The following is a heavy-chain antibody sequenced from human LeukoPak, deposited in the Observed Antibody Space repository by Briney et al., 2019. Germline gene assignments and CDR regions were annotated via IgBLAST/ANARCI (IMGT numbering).Heavy chain of an antibody. CDR1: KFTFSTYS. CDR3: AQTSGH. J-gene: IGHJ4*02. V-gene: IGHV3-48*01. Sequence: GGSLRLSCAASKFTFSTYSMNWVRQAPGKGLEWVSYISTGGSPIYYADSVKGRFTISRGNAKNSLYLQMSSLRAEDTAVYYCAQTSGHWGQGTLVTVSS. CDR2: ISTGGSPI.